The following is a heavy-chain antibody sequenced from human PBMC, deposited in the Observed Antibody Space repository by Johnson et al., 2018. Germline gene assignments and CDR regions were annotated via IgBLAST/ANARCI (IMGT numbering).Heavy chain of an antibody. Sequence: EVQLLESGGGLIQPGGSLRLSCATSGFTFSSYAMNWVRQAPGKGLEWISYISSSSAYISYGDSVKGRFTISRYKAQKSLFLQMNSLRVEDTAVYYCAGDPSIGSNWYYYMDVWGKGTTVTVSS. CDR1: GFTFSSYA. D-gene: IGHD5/OR15-5a*01. J-gene: IGHJ6*03. CDR2: ISSSSAYI. V-gene: IGHV3-48*01. CDR3: AGDPSIGSNWYYYMDV.